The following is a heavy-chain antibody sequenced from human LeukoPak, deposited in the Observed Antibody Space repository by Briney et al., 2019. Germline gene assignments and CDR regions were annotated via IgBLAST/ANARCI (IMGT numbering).Heavy chain of an antibody. CDR1: GYTFTGYY. Sequence: ASVKVSCKASGYTFTGYYLHWVRQAPGQGLEWMGWINPHSGGTNYAQKFQGRVTMIRDTSISAAYMELSRLRSDDTAVYYCVRDRTKYCSSTSCPLDYWGQGTLVTVSS. CDR3: VRDRTKYCSSTSCPLDY. V-gene: IGHV1-2*02. J-gene: IGHJ4*02. CDR2: INPHSGGT. D-gene: IGHD2-2*01.